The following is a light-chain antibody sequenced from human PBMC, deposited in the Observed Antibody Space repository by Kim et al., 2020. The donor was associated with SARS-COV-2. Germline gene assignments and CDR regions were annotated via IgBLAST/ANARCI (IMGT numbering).Light chain of an antibody. CDR2: SIN. CDR3: AAWDDSLNGYG. Sequence: QSVLTQPPSVSGSPGQSVTVSVTGTSNDIGSTNRVSWYQQPPGTAPKLLFYSINQRPSGVPDRSSGSKSGTSASLAISGLQSEDEADYYCAAWDDSLNGYGVGTGTKVTVL. CDR1: SNDIGSTNR. V-gene: IGLV1-44*01. J-gene: IGLJ1*01.